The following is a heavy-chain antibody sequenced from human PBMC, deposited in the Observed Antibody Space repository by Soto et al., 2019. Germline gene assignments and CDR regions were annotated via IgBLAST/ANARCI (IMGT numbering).Heavy chain of an antibody. D-gene: IGHD3-22*01. CDR3: ARGPYYDSSGYLVY. J-gene: IGHJ4*02. CDR2: INHSGST. CDR1: GGSFSGYY. V-gene: IGHV4-34*01. Sequence: SETLSLTCAVYGGSFSGYYWSWLRQPPGKGLEWIGEINHSGSTNYNPSLKSRVTISVDTSKNQFSLKLSSVTAADTAVYYCARGPYYDSSGYLVYWGQGTLVTVS.